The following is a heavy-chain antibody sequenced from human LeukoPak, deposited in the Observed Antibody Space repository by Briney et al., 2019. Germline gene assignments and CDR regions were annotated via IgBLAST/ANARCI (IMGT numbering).Heavy chain of an antibody. CDR2: INHSGST. CDR1: GYSISSGYY. J-gene: IGHJ4*02. Sequence: SETLSLTCTVSGYSISSGYYWSWIRQPPGKGLEWIGEINHSGSTNYNPSLKSRVTISVDTSKNQFSLKLSSVTAADTAVYYCARVRYYYGSGSYLYWGQGTLVTVSS. D-gene: IGHD3-10*01. V-gene: IGHV4-38-2*02. CDR3: ARVRYYYGSGSYLY.